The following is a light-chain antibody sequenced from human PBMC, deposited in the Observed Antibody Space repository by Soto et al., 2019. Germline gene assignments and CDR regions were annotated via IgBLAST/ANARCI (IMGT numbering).Light chain of an antibody. CDR2: DAS. J-gene: IGKJ1*01. V-gene: IGKV1-5*01. CDR3: QQYNSYPGT. CDR1: QDIVNW. Sequence: DIQMTQSPSTLSASVGDRVPITCRASQDIVNWLAWYQHKPGKAPQLLIFDASTLQSGVPSRFIGSASGTEFTLTINNLQPDDLGTYFCQQYNSYPGTFGQGTKVEIK.